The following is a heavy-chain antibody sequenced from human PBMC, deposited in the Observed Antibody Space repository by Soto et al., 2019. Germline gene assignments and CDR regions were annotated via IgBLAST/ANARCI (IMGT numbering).Heavy chain of an antibody. D-gene: IGHD2-21*02. CDR1: GDTFTDYY. CDR3: ARGGHVVVVTAALDY. V-gene: IGHV1-46*01. Sequence: QVQLMQSGAEVKKPGASVKVSCKASGDTFTDYYIHWVRQAPGQGLEWMGTVNPSGGHTTYAQHFLGRVTIIRDTSTSTHYMELTSLTSDDTAVYYCARGGHVVVVTAALDYWGQGTLVTVSS. CDR2: VNPSGGHT. J-gene: IGHJ4*02.